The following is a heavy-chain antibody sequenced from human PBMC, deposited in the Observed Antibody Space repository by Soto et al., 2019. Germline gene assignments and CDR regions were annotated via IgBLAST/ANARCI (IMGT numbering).Heavy chain of an antibody. V-gene: IGHV3-33*01. Sequence: QVQLVESGGGVVQPGRSLRLSCAASGFTFSSYGMHWVRQAPGKGLEWVAVIWYDGSNKYYADSVMGRFTISRDNSKNTLYLQMNSLRAEDTAVYYCARESEAAAGSIYYYYYGMDVWGQGTTVTVSS. CDR1: GFTFSSYG. D-gene: IGHD6-13*01. CDR3: ARESEAAAGSIYYYYYGMDV. J-gene: IGHJ6*02. CDR2: IWYDGSNK.